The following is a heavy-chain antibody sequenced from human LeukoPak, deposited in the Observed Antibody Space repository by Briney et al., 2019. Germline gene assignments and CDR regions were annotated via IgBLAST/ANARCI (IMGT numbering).Heavy chain of an antibody. D-gene: IGHD2-8*01. CDR3: ASSPGEVYRSLGY. Sequence: GGSLRLSCAASGFTFSSYAMSWVRQAPGKGLEWVSAISGSGGSTYYADSVKGRFTISRDNSKNTLYLQMISLRADDTAVSHCASSPGEVYRSLGYWGQGTLVTVSS. J-gene: IGHJ4*02. CDR1: GFTFSSYA. CDR2: ISGSGGST. V-gene: IGHV3-23*01.